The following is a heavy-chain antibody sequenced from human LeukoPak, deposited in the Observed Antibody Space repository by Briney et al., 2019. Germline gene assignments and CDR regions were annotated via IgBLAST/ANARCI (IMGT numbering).Heavy chain of an antibody. CDR1: GYSFTGYY. CDR3: ASAPGDTAMADY. Sequence: ASVKVSCKASGYSFTGYYIHWVRQAPGQGLEWMGWINPNSGGTNYAQKFQGRVSMTRDTSISTAYMELSRLRSDDTAVYYCASAPGDTAMADYWGQGTLVTVSS. J-gene: IGHJ4*02. D-gene: IGHD5-18*01. V-gene: IGHV1-2*02. CDR2: INPNSGGT.